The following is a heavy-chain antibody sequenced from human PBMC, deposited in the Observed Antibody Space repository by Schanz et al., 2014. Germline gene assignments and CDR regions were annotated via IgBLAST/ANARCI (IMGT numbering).Heavy chain of an antibody. CDR2: IYGGGST. V-gene: IGHV4-59*08. CDR1: GVSISSFY. D-gene: IGHD3-10*01. CDR3: TRMSLRRGDYGGLDV. J-gene: IGHJ6*02. Sequence: QVQLQESGPGLVRPSETLSLTCTVSGVSISSFYWSWIRQSPGQGLEYFGYIYGGGSTSYNPSFKSRVTMTFDTSRNAFPRKLSSGTAADTAVYYCTRMSLRRGDYGGLDVWGQGTTVTVSS.